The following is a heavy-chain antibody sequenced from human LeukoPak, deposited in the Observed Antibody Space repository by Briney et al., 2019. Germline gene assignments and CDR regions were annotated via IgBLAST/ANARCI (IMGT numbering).Heavy chain of an antibody. CDR2: IYHSGST. J-gene: IGHJ3*02. CDR3: ARHGGSYCGGDCYSFSGAFDI. CDR1: GYSISSGYY. Sequence: SETLSLTCAVSGYSISSGYYWGWSRQPRGKGLEWIGSIYHSGSTYYNPSLKSRVTIPVDTSKNQFSLKLSSVTAADTAVYYCARHGGSYCGGDCYSFSGAFDIWGQGTMVTVSS. D-gene: IGHD2-21*01. V-gene: IGHV4-38-2*01.